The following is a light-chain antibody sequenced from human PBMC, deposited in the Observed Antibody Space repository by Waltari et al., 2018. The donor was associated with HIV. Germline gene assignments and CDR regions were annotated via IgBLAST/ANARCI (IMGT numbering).Light chain of an antibody. CDR3: AAWDDSLSAV. CDR2: RNN. V-gene: IGLV1-47*01. CDR1: SSNIGSNY. J-gene: IGLJ3*02. Sequence: QSVLTQPPSASGTPGQRVTIACSGSSSNIGSNYVYWYQQLPGTAPQLLIYRNNQRPSGVPDRFSGSKSGTSASLAISGLRSEDEADYYCAAWDDSLSAVFGGGTKLTVL.